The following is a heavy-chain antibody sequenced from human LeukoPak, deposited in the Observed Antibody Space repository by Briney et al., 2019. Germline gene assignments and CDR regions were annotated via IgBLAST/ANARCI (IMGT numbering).Heavy chain of an antibody. CDR1: GFTFNSYW. Sequence: GGSLRLSCAASGFTFNSYWMYWVRQAPGKGLVWVARINTDGDSATYAASVEGRFTISRDNAKNTLYLQMNSLRAGDTGVYYCTRGGGGRPFDYWGQGTLVTVSS. J-gene: IGHJ4*02. CDR2: INTDGDSA. V-gene: IGHV3-74*03. CDR3: TRGGGGRPFDY. D-gene: IGHD3-16*01.